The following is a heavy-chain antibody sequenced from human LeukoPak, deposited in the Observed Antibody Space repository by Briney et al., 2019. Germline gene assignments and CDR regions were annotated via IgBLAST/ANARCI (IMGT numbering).Heavy chain of an antibody. V-gene: IGHV3-11*01. Sequence: GGSLRLSCAASGFTFSDYYMSWIRQAPGKGLEWVSYISSSGSTIYYADSVKGRFTISRDNAKNSLYLQMNSLRAEDTAVYYCARVQASRKCSGSYWSSYYYFDYWGQGTLVTVSS. CDR3: ARVQASRKCSGSYWSSYYYFDY. CDR2: ISSSGSTI. D-gene: IGHD1-26*01. CDR1: GFTFSDYY. J-gene: IGHJ4*02.